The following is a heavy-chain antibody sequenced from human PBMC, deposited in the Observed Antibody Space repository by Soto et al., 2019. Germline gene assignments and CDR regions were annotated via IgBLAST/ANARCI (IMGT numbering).Heavy chain of an antibody. CDR3: TTYPHHYSTGFGLNQNAYYYYYYMDV. CDR1: GFTFSNAW. D-gene: IGHD3-10*01. Sequence: GGSLRLSCAASGFTFSNAWMSWVRQAPGKGLEWVGRIKSKTDGGTTDYAAPVKGRFTISRDDSKNTLYLQMNSLKTEDTAVYYCTTYPHHYSTGFGLNQNAYYYYYYMDVWGKGTTVTVSS. V-gene: IGHV3-15*01. J-gene: IGHJ6*03. CDR2: IKSKTDGGTT.